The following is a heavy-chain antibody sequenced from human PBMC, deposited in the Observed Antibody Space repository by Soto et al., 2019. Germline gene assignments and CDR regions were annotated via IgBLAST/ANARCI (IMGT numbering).Heavy chain of an antibody. CDR2: TDPSDSQT. CDR3: ARQIYDSDTGPNFQYYFDS. J-gene: IGHJ4*02. Sequence: PGESLKISCKGSGYSFAGYWITWVRQKPGKGLEWMGRTDPSDSQTYYSPSFRGHVTISVSKSITTVFLQWSSLRAWDTAMYYCARQIYDSDTGPNFQYYFDSWGQGTPVTVSS. CDR1: GYSFAGYW. D-gene: IGHD3-22*01. V-gene: IGHV5-10-1*01.